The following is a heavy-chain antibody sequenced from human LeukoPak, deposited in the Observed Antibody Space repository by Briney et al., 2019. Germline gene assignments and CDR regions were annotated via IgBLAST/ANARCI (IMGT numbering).Heavy chain of an antibody. CDR1: GGSISSYY. CDR3: ARALGYYYDSSGYDAFDI. Sequence: SETLSLTCTVSGGSISSYYWSWIRQPAGKGLEWIGRIYTSGSTNYNPSLKSRVTMLVDTSKNQFSLKLSSVTAADTAVYYCARALGYYYDSSGYDAFDIWGQGTMVTVSS. J-gene: IGHJ3*02. V-gene: IGHV4-4*07. D-gene: IGHD3-22*01. CDR2: IYTSGST.